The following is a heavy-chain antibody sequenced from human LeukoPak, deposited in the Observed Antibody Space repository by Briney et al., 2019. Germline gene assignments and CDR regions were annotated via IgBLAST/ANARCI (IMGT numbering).Heavy chain of an antibody. CDR1: SESSGGDD. D-gene: IGHD3-10*01. Sequence: SETLSLTCAMHSESSGGDDWTWIRQPPGKGLEWIGYIYYSGSTYYNPSLKSRVTISVDTSKNQFSLKLSSVTAADTAVYYCARAGRGVYNWFDPWGQGTLVTVSS. CDR3: ARAGRGVYNWFDP. V-gene: IGHV4-34*09. CDR2: IYYSGST. J-gene: IGHJ5*02.